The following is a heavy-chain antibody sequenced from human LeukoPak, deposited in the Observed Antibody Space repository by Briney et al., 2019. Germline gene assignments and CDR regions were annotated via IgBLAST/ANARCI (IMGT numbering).Heavy chain of an antibody. D-gene: IGHD6-13*01. CDR3: ASGRQLGY. J-gene: IGHJ4*02. CDR2: IKKDGREK. CDR1: GFTFSNYW. V-gene: IGHV3-7*01. Sequence: GGSLRLSCAASGFTFSNYWMSWVRQAPGKGLEWVANIKKDGREKYYVDSVKGRFTISRDNARNSLYLQMNSLRAEDTAVYYCASGRQLGYWGQGTLVTVSS.